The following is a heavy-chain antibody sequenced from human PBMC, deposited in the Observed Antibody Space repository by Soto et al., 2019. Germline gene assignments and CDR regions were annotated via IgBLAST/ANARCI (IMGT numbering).Heavy chain of an antibody. CDR3: ARDPHEGVYDY. V-gene: IGHV1-2*02. J-gene: IGHJ4*02. CDR2: MRPNSGGA. Sequence: QVQLVQAGAEVKKPGASVKVSCKASGYTFTGYYLHWIRQAPGQGLEWMGWMRPNSGGANYAQKFQGRVSMTRDTSISTFYMELSRLSSDDTAVYYCARDPHEGVYDYWGQGTLVTVSS. D-gene: IGHD3-16*01. CDR1: GYTFTGYY.